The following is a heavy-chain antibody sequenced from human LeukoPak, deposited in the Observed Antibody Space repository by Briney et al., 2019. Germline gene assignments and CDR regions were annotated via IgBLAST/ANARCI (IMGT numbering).Heavy chain of an antibody. J-gene: IGHJ4*02. V-gene: IGHV3-23*01. CDR3: ARSYQLLIDY. CDR2: ISGNGGGT. Sequence: LTGGSLRLSCAASGLTFSSYAMSWVRQAPGKGLEWVSGISGNGGGTYYADSVKGRFTISRDNAKNSLYLQMNSLRAEDTAVYYCARSYQLLIDYWGQGTLVTVSS. D-gene: IGHD2-2*01. CDR1: GLTFSSYA.